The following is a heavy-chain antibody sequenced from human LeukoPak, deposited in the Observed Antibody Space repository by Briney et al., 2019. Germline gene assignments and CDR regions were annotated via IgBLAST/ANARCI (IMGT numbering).Heavy chain of an antibody. V-gene: IGHV1-69*06. J-gene: IGHJ5*02. D-gene: IGHD5-12*01. CDR2: IIPIFGTA. Sequence: ASVKVSCKASGGTFSSYAISWVRQAPGQGLEWMGGIIPIFGTANYAQKFQGRVTMTEDTSTDTAYMELSSLRSEDTAVYYCATAVINRGYSGYYAGWFDPWGQGTLVTVSS. CDR1: GGTFSSYA. CDR3: ATAVINRGYSGYYAGWFDP.